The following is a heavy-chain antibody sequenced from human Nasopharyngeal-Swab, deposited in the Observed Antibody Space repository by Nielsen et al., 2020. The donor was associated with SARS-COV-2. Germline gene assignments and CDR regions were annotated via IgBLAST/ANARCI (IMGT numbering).Heavy chain of an antibody. Sequence: GSLSLSCKGSGSTFTTYCIAWVRQLPGKGLEWMGIINSGDSDTRYSPSFQGQVTISVDRSISTAYLQWSSLKASDTAMYYCARNYGDYHYFDYWGQGTLVTVSS. CDR3: ARNYGDYHYFDY. D-gene: IGHD4-17*01. J-gene: IGHJ4*02. CDR1: GSTFTTYC. V-gene: IGHV5-51*01. CDR2: INSGDSDT.